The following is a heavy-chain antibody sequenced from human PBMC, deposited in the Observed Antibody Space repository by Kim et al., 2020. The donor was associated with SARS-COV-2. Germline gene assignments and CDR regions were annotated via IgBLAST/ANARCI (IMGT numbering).Heavy chain of an antibody. CDR2: IYYSGST. CDR3: ARDNRMTYYYGSGSSFDP. J-gene: IGHJ5*02. V-gene: IGHV4-59*13. D-gene: IGHD3-10*01. CDR1: GGSISSYY. Sequence: SETLSLTCTVSGGSISSYYWSWIRQPPGKGLEWIGYIYYSGSTNYNPSLKSRVTISVDTSKNQFSLKLSSVTAADTAVYYCARDNRMTYYYGSGSSFDPWGKGTLVTVSS.